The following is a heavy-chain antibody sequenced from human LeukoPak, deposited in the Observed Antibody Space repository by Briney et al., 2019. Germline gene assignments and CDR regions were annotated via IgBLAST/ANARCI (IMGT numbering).Heavy chain of an antibody. CDR1: GGSISSGDYY. Sequence: SETLSPTCTVSGGSISSGDYYWSWIRQPPGKGLEWIGYIYYSGSTYYNPSLKSRVTISVDTSKNQFSLKLSSVTAADTAVYYCARDLPTLKGAFDIWGQGTMVTVSS. V-gene: IGHV4-30-4*01. CDR2: IYYSGST. J-gene: IGHJ3*02. CDR3: ARDLPTLKGAFDI.